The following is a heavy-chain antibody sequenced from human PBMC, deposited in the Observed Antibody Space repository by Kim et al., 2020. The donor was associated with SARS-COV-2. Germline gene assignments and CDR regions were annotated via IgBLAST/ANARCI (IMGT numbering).Heavy chain of an antibody. CDR1: GFTFSSYA. V-gene: IGHV3-23*01. Sequence: GGSLRLSCAASGFTFSSYAMRWVRQAPGKGLEWVSAISGSGGSTYYADSVKGRFTISRDNSKNTLYLQMNSLRVEDTAVYYCAKDGSITIFGVVTGDYGMDVWGQGTTVTVSS. CDR2: ISGSGGST. J-gene: IGHJ6*02. CDR3: AKDGSITIFGVVTGDYGMDV. D-gene: IGHD3-3*01.